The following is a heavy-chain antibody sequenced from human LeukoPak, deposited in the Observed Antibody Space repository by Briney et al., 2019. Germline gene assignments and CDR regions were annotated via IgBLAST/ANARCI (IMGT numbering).Heavy chain of an antibody. D-gene: IGHD2-8*02. CDR2: VYHGGRT. Sequence: SETLSLTCTVSGYSISSGYYWGWIRQTPGKGLEWIGYVYHGGRTDYNPSLKSRVTISVDTSKNQFSLKLSSVTAADTAVYYCARPNTVFNWFDPWGQGTLVTVSS. CDR1: GYSISSGYY. J-gene: IGHJ5*02. CDR3: ARPNTVFNWFDP. V-gene: IGHV4-38-2*02.